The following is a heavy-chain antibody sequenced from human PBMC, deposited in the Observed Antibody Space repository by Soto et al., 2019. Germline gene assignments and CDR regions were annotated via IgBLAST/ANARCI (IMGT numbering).Heavy chain of an antibody. D-gene: IGHD2-8*01. V-gene: IGHV1-2*04. Sequence: GASVKVSCKASGYTFAGYYMHWVRQAPGQGLEWMGWINPNSGGTNYAQKFQGWVTTTRDTSISTAYMELSRLRSDDTAVYYCARGPYCTNGVCYVEFDYWGKGTLVTVSS. CDR2: INPNSGGT. CDR3: ARGPYCTNGVCYVEFDY. CDR1: GYTFAGYY. J-gene: IGHJ4*02.